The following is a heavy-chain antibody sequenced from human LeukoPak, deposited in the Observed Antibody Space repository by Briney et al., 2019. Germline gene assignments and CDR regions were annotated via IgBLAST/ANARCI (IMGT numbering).Heavy chain of an antibody. J-gene: IGHJ4*02. V-gene: IGHV4-59*08. CDR1: GGSISSYY. CDR2: TYYSGST. Sequence: SETLSLTCTVSGGSISSYYWSWIRQPPGKGLEWIGYTYYSGSTNYNPFLKSRVTISIDTSKKQFSLKLISVTAADTAVYYCATQARIVGATGYFDYWGQGTLVTVSS. D-gene: IGHD1-26*01. CDR3: ATQARIVGATGYFDY.